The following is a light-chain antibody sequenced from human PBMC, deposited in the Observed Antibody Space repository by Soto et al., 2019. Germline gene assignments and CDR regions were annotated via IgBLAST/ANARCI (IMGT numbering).Light chain of an antibody. CDR1: QTVIYTY. Sequence: EIVLTQSPGTLSLSPGERATLSCRASQTVIYTYLAWYQQKPGQAPRLLIYGASSRATGIPDRFSGSGSGTDFTLTIIRLEPEDFAVYYCQQYGSSPQTFGQGTKVDIK. CDR3: QQYGSSPQT. V-gene: IGKV3-20*01. CDR2: GAS. J-gene: IGKJ1*01.